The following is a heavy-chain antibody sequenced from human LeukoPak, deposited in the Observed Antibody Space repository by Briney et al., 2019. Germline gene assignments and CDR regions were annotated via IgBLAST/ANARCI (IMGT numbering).Heavy chain of an antibody. J-gene: IGHJ4*02. V-gene: IGHV3-64*01. CDR2: ISSNGGST. CDR1: GFTFSSYA. D-gene: IGHD1-26*01. CDR3: ARSQGGSSDHFDY. Sequence: GRSLRLSCAASGFTFSSYAMHWVRQAPGKGLEYVSAISSNGGSTYYANSVKGRFTISRDNSKNTLYLQMGSLRAEDMAVYYCARSQGGSSDHFDYWGQGTLVTVSS.